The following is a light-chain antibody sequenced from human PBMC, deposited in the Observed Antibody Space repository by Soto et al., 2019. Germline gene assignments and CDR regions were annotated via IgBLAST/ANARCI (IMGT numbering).Light chain of an antibody. CDR3: QTWGTGIRGV. J-gene: IGLJ2*01. CDR1: SGHSSYA. V-gene: IGLV4-69*01. CDR2: LNSDGSH. Sequence: QPVLTQSPSASASLGASVKLTCTLSSGHSSYAIAWHQQQPEKGPQYLMKLNSDGSHSKGDGIPDRFSGSSSGAERYLTISSLQSEDEADYYCQTWGTGIRGVFGGGTKLTVL.